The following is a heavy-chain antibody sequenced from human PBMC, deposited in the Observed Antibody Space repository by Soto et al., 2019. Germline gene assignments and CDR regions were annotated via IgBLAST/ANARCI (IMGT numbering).Heavy chain of an antibody. Sequence: SETLSLTCDVSGVSITSHYWNWIRQSPGMGLEWIGSTYFRVSASYNPSLKSRVTISLDTSKDQLSLTLSAVTAADSAVYYCARAMRSRGWFDPWGPGIMVTVSS. CDR3: ARAMRSRGWFDP. CDR2: TYFRVSA. J-gene: IGHJ5*02. CDR1: GVSITSHY. V-gene: IGHV4-59*11.